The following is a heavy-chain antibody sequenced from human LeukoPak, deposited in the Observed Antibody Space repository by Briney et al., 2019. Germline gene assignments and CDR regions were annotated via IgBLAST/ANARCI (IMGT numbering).Heavy chain of an antibody. J-gene: IGHJ6*02. CDR3: ARDQTYYDFWSGAMDV. D-gene: IGHD3-3*01. Sequence: GGSLRLSCAASGFTFSSYAMHWVRQAPGKGLEWVAVISYDGSNKYYADSVKGRSTISRDSSKNTLYLQMNSLRAEDTAVYYCARDQTYYDFWSGAMDVWGQGTTVTVSS. CDR2: ISYDGSNK. CDR1: GFTFSSYA. V-gene: IGHV3-30-3*01.